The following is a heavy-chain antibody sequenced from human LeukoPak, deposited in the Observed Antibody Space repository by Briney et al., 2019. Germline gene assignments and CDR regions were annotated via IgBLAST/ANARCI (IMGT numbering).Heavy chain of an antibody. CDR3: ARGTGY. CDR1: GGSFRGYI. Sequence: LETLSLTSALYGGSFRGYIWCSIRQPPGKGLEWIGEINHSGSTNYNPSLKSRVTISVDTSKNQFSLKLSSVTAADTAVYYCARGTGYWGQGTLVTVSS. CDR2: INHSGST. V-gene: IGHV4-34*01. J-gene: IGHJ4*02.